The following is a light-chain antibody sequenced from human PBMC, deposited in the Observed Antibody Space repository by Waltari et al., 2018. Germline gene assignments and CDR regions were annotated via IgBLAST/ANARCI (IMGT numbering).Light chain of an antibody. CDR3: NSYTSSSTLV. V-gene: IGLV2-14*03. Sequence: QSALTQPASVSGSPGHSLTIPCTGTSSDVGGYDYVSWYQQHPGKAPKLMIYDVSNRPSGVSNRFSGSKSGNTASLTISGLQAEDEADYYCNSYTSSSTLVFGGGTKLTVL. CDR1: SSDVGGYDY. CDR2: DVS. J-gene: IGLJ2*01.